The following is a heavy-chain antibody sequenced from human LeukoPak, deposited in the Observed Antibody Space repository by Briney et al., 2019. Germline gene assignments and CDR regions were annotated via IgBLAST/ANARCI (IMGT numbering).Heavy chain of an antibody. CDR1: GFTISSYA. Sequence: GGSPRLSCAAAGFTISSYAMSWGGQAPGKGREWVSAISGSGGSTYYADSVKGRFTISRDNSKNTLYLQMNSLRAEDTAVYYCAKSRNLNLWFGEWYFDYWGQGTLVTVSS. CDR3: AKSRNLNLWFGEWYFDY. D-gene: IGHD3-10*01. CDR2: ISGSGGST. V-gene: IGHV3-23*01. J-gene: IGHJ4*02.